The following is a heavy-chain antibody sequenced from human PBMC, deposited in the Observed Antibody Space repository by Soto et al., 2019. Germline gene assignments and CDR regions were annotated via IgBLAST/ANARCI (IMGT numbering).Heavy chain of an antibody. V-gene: IGHV3-74*01. Sequence: QAGGSLRLSCAASGFTFSSYWMYWVRQAPGKGLMWVSRINSDGSSTSYADSVKGRFTICRDNAKNTLYLQMHSLRAEDTAVHYCARVVGAATLSYDMDVWGQGTTVTVSS. CDR2: INSDGSST. CDR1: GFTFSSYW. J-gene: IGHJ6*02. CDR3: ARVVGAATLSYDMDV. D-gene: IGHD2-15*01.